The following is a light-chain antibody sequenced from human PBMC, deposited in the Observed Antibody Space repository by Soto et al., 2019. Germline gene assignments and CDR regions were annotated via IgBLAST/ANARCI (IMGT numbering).Light chain of an antibody. CDR1: SSNIGVNY. Sequence: QSVLTQPPSASGTPGQRVTISCSGSSSNIGVNYIYWYQHLPGTAPKLLIYGNNQRRSGVPDRFSGSKSGTSASLAISGLRSDDEADYYCAAWDDSLSGWVFGGGTKLTVL. CDR2: GNN. CDR3: AAWDDSLSGWV. V-gene: IGLV1-47*02. J-gene: IGLJ3*02.